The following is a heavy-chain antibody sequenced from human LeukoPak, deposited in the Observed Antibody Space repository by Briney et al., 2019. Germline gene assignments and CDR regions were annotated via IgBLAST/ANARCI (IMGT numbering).Heavy chain of an antibody. V-gene: IGHV3-23*01. Sequence: GGSLRLSCAASGFTFSNYVMSWVRQALGRGLEWVSGISGGAGSTHYTDSVKGRFTISRDNSKNTLYLQMNSLGAEDTAVYYCAKSPVGMIVAEYYFDYWGQGTLVTVSS. CDR3: AKSPVGMIVAEYYFDY. J-gene: IGHJ4*02. D-gene: IGHD2-21*01. CDR1: GFTFSNYV. CDR2: ISGGAGST.